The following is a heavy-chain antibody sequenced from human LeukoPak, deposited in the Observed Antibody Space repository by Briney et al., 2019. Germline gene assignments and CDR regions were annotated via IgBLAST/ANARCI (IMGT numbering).Heavy chain of an antibody. J-gene: IGHJ5*02. V-gene: IGHV4-4*07. D-gene: IGHD2-2*01. CDR1: GGSIGPYY. Sequence: SETLSLTCIISGGSIGPYYWSWIRQAAGKGPEWIGRIYTTGTADYNPSLKGRVFLSVDTSKNQFSLKLSSVTAADTAVYYCARSSTMPAFLRWFDPWGRGALVTVSS. CDR2: IYTTGTA. CDR3: ARSSTMPAFLRWFDP.